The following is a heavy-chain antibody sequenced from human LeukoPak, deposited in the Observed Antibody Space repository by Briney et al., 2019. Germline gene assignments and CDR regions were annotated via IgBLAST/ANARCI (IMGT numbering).Heavy chain of an antibody. V-gene: IGHV3-23*01. D-gene: IGHD6-13*01. CDR3: AKDGIAAADAYFDY. CDR2: ISGSGGST. CDR1: GFTFSSYA. Sequence: GGSLRLSCAASGFTFSSYAMSWVRQAPGKGPEWVSAISGSGGSTYYADSVKGRFTISRDNSKNTLYLQMNSLRDEDTAVYYCAKDGIAAADAYFDYWGQGTLVTVSS. J-gene: IGHJ4*02.